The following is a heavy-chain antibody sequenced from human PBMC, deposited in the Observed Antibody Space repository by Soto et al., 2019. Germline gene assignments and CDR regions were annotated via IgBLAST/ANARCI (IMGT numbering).Heavy chain of an antibody. J-gene: IGHJ6*02. CDR2: IWYDGSNK. CDR1: GFTFSSYG. Sequence: GGSLRLSCAASGFTFSSYGMHWVRQAPGKGLEWVAVIWYDGSNKYYADSVKGRFTISRDNSKNTLYLQMNSLRAEDTAVYYCASGKQWPLAGMLYYYYGMDVWGQGTTVTVSS. D-gene: IGHD6-19*01. CDR3: ASGKQWPLAGMLYYYYGMDV. V-gene: IGHV3-33*01.